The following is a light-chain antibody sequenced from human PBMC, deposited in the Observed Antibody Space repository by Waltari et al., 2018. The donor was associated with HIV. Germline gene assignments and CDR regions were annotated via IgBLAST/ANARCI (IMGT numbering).Light chain of an antibody. Sequence: SYVLTQPPSVSVAPGKTARITCGGNNLGSKSVHWYQQKPGQAPVLDIYDDSDRPSGIPERFSGSNSGNTATLTISRVEAGDEADYYCQVWDSSSDHPVFGTGTKVTVL. J-gene: IGLJ1*01. CDR3: QVWDSSSDHPV. V-gene: IGLV3-21*04. CDR2: DDS. CDR1: NLGSKS.